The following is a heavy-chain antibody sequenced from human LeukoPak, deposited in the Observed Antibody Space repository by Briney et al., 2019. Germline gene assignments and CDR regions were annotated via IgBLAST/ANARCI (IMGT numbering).Heavy chain of an antibody. D-gene: IGHD3-10*01. Sequence: ASVKVSCKASGYTFTSYGISWVRQAPGQGLEWMGWISAYNGNTNYAQKLQGRVTMTTDTSTSTAYMELRSLRSDDTAVYYCARGPYLRRGVIILNDFDYWGQGTLVTVPS. CDR2: ISAYNGNT. V-gene: IGHV1-18*01. CDR1: GYTFTSYG. CDR3: ARGPYLRRGVIILNDFDY. J-gene: IGHJ4*02.